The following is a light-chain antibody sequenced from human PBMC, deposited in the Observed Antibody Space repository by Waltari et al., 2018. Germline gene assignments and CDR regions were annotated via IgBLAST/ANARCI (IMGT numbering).Light chain of an antibody. CDR3: QHNYGTPFT. CDR2: KTS. V-gene: IGKV1-39*01. Sequence: DIQMTQSPSSLSASVGDRVTITCRASENVNNYLNWYQQKPGKAPKLLIYKTSTLRSGVPSRFSGSGSGTDYTFTISSLQSEDVATYYCQHNYGTPFTFGPGTKLDIK. CDR1: ENVNNY. J-gene: IGKJ3*01.